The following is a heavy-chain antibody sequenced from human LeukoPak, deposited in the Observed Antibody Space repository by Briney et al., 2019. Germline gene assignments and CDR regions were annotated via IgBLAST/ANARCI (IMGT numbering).Heavy chain of an antibody. D-gene: IGHD2-2*01. CDR2: IRYDGSNK. CDR3: AKDLEDCSSTSCCGDFDY. Sequence: GGSLRLSCAASGFTFSSYGMHWVCQAPGKGLEWVAFIRYDGSNKYYADSVKGRFTISRDNSKNTLYLQMNSLRAEDTAVYYCAKDLEDCSSTSCCGDFDYWGQGTLVTVSS. CDR1: GFTFSSYG. J-gene: IGHJ4*02. V-gene: IGHV3-30*02.